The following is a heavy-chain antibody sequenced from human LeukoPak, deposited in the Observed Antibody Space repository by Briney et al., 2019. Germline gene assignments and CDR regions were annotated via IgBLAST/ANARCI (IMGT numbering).Heavy chain of an antibody. CDR1: GYTFTSYD. Sequence: ASVKVSCKASGYTFTSYDINWVRQATGQELEWMGWMNPNSGNTGYAQKFQGRVTMTRNTSISTAYMELSSLRSEDTAVYYCARGLSGSYYYYYGMDVWGQGTTVTVSS. D-gene: IGHD1-26*01. J-gene: IGHJ6*02. CDR2: MNPNSGNT. CDR3: ARGLSGSYYYYYGMDV. V-gene: IGHV1-8*01.